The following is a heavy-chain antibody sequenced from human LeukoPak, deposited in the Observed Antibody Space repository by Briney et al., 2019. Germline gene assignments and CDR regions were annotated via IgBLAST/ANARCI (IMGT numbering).Heavy chain of an antibody. CDR2: IYYSGSS. J-gene: IGHJ2*01. CDR3: ARDLKMTRDNWNFDL. D-gene: IGHD2-15*01. CDR1: GGSIGSYY. Sequence: SETLSLTCTVSGGSIGSYYWSWIRQPPGKGLEWIGYIYYSGSSNYTPSLKSRVTISVDRSKNQFSLELSSVTAADTAVYYCARDLKMTRDNWNFDLWGRGTLVTVSS. V-gene: IGHV4-59*01.